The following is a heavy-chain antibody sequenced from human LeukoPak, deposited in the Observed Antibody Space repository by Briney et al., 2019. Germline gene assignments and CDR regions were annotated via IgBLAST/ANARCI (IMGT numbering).Heavy chain of an antibody. J-gene: IGHJ4*02. V-gene: IGHV3-9*01. D-gene: IGHD2-8*01. CDR1: GFTLYDYA. CDR2: ISWNSGSI. CDR3: AKGVHFDY. Sequence: ALRLSCAASGFTLYDYAMHWGRQAPGKGLEWVSGISWNSGSIGYADSVKGRFTISRDNAKNSLYLQMNSLRAEDTALYYCAKGVHFDYWGQGTLVTVSS.